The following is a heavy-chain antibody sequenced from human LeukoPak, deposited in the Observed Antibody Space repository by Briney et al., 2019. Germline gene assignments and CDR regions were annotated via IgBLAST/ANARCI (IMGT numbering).Heavy chain of an antibody. J-gene: IGHJ5*02. V-gene: IGHV3-23*01. CDR1: GFTFTSHV. Sequence: GGSLRLSCAASGFTFTSHVMSWVRQTPGKELEWVSAIDGSGDTTYYADSVRGRFIISRDNTKKMLYLEMNSLRAEDSATYCCARESIRSGSLGWFDPWVQRTLVAVSS. D-gene: IGHD3-22*01. CDR3: ARESIRSGSLGWFDP. CDR2: IDGSGDTT.